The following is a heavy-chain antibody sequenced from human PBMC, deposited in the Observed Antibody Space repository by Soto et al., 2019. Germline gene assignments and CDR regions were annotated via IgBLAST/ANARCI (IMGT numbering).Heavy chain of an antibody. CDR3: ARLSETGDPYDAFDI. Sequence: GESLKISCAASGFTFSSYSMNWVHQAPGKGLEWVSSISSSSSYIYYADSVKGRFTISRDNAKNSLYLQMNSLRAEDTAVYYCARLSETGDPYDAFDIWGQGTMVTVSS. J-gene: IGHJ3*02. D-gene: IGHD7-27*01. CDR2: ISSSSSYI. CDR1: GFTFSSYS. V-gene: IGHV3-21*01.